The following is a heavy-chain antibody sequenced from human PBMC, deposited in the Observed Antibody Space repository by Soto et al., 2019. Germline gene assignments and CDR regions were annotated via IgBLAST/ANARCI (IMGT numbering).Heavy chain of an antibody. J-gene: IGHJ4*02. CDR3: ARVSHDRSGYQYYFDY. CDR2: ISAYNGNT. CDR1: GYTFTSYG. V-gene: IGHV1-18*01. Sequence: WASVKVSCKASGYTFTSYGISWVRQAPGQGLEWMGWISAYNGNTNYAQKLQGRVTMTTDTSTSTAYMELRSLRSDDTAVYYCARVSHDRSGYQYYFDYWGQGTLVTVSS. D-gene: IGHD3-22*01.